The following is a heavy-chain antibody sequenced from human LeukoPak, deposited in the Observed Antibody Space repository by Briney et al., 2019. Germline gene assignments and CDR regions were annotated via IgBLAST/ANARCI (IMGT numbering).Heavy chain of an antibody. V-gene: IGHV3-33*01. D-gene: IGHD4-17*01. J-gene: IGHJ3*02. CDR1: GFTFSSYG. Sequence: PGGSLRLSCAASGFTFSSYGMHWVRQAPGKGLEWVALIWYDGSKKFYTDSVKGRLTISRDNSKNTLYLQMNSLRAEDTAVYYCARDEAVMTTVLSDAFDIWGQGTMVTVSS. CDR2: IWYDGSKK. CDR3: ARDEAVMTTVLSDAFDI.